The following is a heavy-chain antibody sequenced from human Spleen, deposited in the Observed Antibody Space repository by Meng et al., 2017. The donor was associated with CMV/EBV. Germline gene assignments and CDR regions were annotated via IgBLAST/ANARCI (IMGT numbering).Heavy chain of an antibody. V-gene: IGHV4-4*01. CDR1: GGAVSSRNW. CDR2: IFQSGTT. Sequence: CAGSGGAVSSRNWWTWVRQSPGKGLEWIGEIFQSGTTNYNPSLRSRLTISLDKSSNQFSLNLRSVTAADTAVYFCARVVPAAMGFDPWGQGTLVTVSS. D-gene: IGHD2-2*01. J-gene: IGHJ5*02. CDR3: ARVVPAAMGFDP.